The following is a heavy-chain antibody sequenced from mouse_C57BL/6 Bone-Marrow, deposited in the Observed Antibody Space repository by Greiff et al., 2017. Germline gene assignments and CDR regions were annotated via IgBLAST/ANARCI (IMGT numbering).Heavy chain of an antibody. Sequence: VQLKQSGPELVKPGASVKISCKASGYSFTDYNMNWVKQSHGKSLEWIGVINPNYGTTSYNQKFKGKATLTGDQSSSTAYMQLNSLKSEDAAVYYYARCGYYGRFDYWGQGTTLTVSS. CDR1: GYSFTDYN. J-gene: IGHJ2*01. CDR2: INPNYGTT. V-gene: IGHV1-39*01. D-gene: IGHD1-1*01. CDR3: ARCGYYGRFDY.